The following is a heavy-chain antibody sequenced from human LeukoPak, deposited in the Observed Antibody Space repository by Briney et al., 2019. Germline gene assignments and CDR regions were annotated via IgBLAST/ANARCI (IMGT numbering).Heavy chain of an antibody. CDR2: ISSGSSYI. D-gene: IGHD6-19*01. CDR1: GFTFSSYS. V-gene: IGHV3-21*01. Sequence: GGSLRLSCAASGFTFSSYSMNWVRQAPGKGLEWVSSISSGSSYIYYADSVKGRFTISRDNAENSLYLQMNSLRAEDTAVYYCARSYSSGGFDPWGQGTLVTVSS. J-gene: IGHJ5*02. CDR3: ARSYSSGGFDP.